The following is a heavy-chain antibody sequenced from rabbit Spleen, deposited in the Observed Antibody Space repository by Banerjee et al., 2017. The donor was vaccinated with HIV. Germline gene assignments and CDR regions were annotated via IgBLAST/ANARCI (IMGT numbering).Heavy chain of an antibody. Sequence: QSLEESGGDLVKPGASLTLTCKASGFSFSNKAVMCWVRQAPGKGLEWIACIGSNSGNTYYASWAKGRFTISTSTSLNTVTLQLNSLTAADTATYFCARDSGSNAYIDVYFNLWGQGTLVTVS. CDR1: GFSFSNKAV. J-gene: IGHJ4*01. V-gene: IGHV1S40*01. CDR2: IGSNSGNT. CDR3: ARDSGSNAYIDVYFNL. D-gene: IGHD4-2*01.